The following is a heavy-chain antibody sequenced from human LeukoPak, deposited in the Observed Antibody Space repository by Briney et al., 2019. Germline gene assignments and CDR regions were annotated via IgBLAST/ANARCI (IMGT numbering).Heavy chain of an antibody. D-gene: IGHD6-13*01. CDR3: ARDAGSSPLNWFDP. CDR2: IWYDGSNK. Sequence: SGRSLRLSCAASGFTFSSYGMHWVRQAPGKGLEGVAVIWYDGSNKYYADSVKVRFTISRDNSKNTLYLQMNSLRAEDTAVYYCARDAGSSPLNWFDPWGQGTLVTVSS. CDR1: GFTFSSYG. J-gene: IGHJ5*02. V-gene: IGHV3-33*01.